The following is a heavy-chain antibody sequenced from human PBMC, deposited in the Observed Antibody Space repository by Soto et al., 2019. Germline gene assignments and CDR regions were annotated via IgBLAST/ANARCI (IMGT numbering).Heavy chain of an antibody. J-gene: IGHJ4*02. CDR3: ARAIRWYYFDY. Sequence: EVQLVESGGGLIQPGGSLRLSCGASGFTVSSNYMSWVRQAPGKGLEWVSVIYSGGSTYYADSVKGRFTISRDNSKNTLYLQMNSLRAEDTAVYYCARAIRWYYFDYWGQGTLVTVSS. CDR1: GFTVSSNY. D-gene: IGHD2-15*01. CDR2: IYSGGST. V-gene: IGHV3-53*01.